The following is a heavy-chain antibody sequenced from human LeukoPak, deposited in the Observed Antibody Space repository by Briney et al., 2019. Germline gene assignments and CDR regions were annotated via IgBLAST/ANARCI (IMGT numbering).Heavy chain of an antibody. CDR3: AKASGWSPSNWFDP. V-gene: IGHV3-23*01. CDR2: ISGSGGST. CDR1: GFTFRSYW. J-gene: IGHJ5*02. Sequence: GGSLRLSCAASGFTFRSYWMSWVRQAPGKGLEWVSGISGSGGSTFYADSVKGRFTFSRDNSKNTPYLQMNSLRAEDTAVYYCAKASGWSPSNWFDPWGQGTLVIVSS. D-gene: IGHD6-19*01.